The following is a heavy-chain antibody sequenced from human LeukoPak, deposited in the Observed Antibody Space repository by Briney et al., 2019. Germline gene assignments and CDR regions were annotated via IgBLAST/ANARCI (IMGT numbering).Heavy chain of an antibody. V-gene: IGHV4-59*02. CDR2: FHDGGST. D-gene: IGHD5-24*01. Sequence: SETLSLTCSVSGGSVSSYYWSWIRQPPGKGLEWIGFFHDGGSTVYNPSFKSRVTISVDTSKNQFSLKLSSVTAADTAVYFCARLRAHAYNYGFDYWGQGALVTVSS. J-gene: IGHJ4*02. CDR1: GGSVSSYY. CDR3: ARLRAHAYNYGFDY.